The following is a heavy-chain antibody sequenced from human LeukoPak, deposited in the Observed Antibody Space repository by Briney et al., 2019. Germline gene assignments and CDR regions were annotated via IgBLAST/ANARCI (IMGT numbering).Heavy chain of an antibody. CDR2: IIPIFGTA. V-gene: IGHV1-69*05. CDR3: ARGPIAAAGVNNWFDP. D-gene: IGHD6-13*01. CDR1: GGTFSSYA. J-gene: IGHJ5*02. Sequence: ASVKVSCKASGGTFSSYAISWVRQAPEQGLEWMGGIIPIFGTANYAQKFQGRVTITTDESTSTAYMELSSLRSEDTAVYYCARGPIAAAGVNNWFDPWGQGTLVTVSS.